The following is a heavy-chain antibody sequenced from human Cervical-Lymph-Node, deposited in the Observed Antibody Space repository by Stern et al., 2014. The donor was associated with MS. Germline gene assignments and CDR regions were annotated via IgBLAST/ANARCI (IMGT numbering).Heavy chain of an antibody. CDR3: AREKIYSSGWYYFDY. V-gene: IGHV3-33*01. CDR2: IWYDGSNK. J-gene: IGHJ4*02. Sequence: QVQLVQSGGGVVQPGRSLRLSCAASGFTFSSYGMHWVRQAPGKGLEWVAVIWYDGSNKYYADSVKGRFTISRDNSKNTLYLQMNSLRAEDTAVYYCAREKIYSSGWYYFDYWSQGTLVTVSS. D-gene: IGHD6-19*01. CDR1: GFTFSSYG.